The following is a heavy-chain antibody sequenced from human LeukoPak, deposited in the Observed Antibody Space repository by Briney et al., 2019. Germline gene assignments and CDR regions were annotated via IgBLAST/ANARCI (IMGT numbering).Heavy chain of an antibody. V-gene: IGHV4-4*07. D-gene: IGHD2-2*01. Sequence: SETLSLTCTVSGGSISSYCWSWIRQPAGKGLEWIGRIYTSGSTNYNPSLKSRVTMSVDTSKNQFSLKLSSVTAADTAVYYCARGMRYQLLNWFDPWGQGTLVTVSS. CDR2: IYTSGST. CDR3: ARGMRYQLLNWFDP. J-gene: IGHJ5*02. CDR1: GGSISSYC.